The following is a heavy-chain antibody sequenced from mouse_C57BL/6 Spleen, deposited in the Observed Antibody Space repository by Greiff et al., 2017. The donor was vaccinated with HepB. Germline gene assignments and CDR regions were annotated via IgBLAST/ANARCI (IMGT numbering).Heavy chain of an antibody. CDR3: AKLRQLRLDY. CDR2: IHPNSGST. D-gene: IGHD3-2*02. CDR1: GYTFTSYW. V-gene: IGHV1-64*01. Sequence: QVQLKQPGAELVKPGASVKLSCKASGYTFTSYWMHWVKQRPGQGLEWIGMIHPNSGSTNYNEKFKSKATLTVDKSSSTAYMQLSSLTSEDSAVYYCAKLRQLRLDYWGQGTTLTVSS. J-gene: IGHJ2*01.